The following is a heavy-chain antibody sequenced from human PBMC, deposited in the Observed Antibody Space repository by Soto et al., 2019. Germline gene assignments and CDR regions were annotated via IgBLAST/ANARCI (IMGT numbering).Heavy chain of an antibody. V-gene: IGHV5-51*01. J-gene: IGHJ4*02. D-gene: IGHD3-9*01. CDR3: SRRVYYDLLKKTY. CDR2: IYPGNSDT. Sequence: GEGLKISCKGSGYNFANYWIGWVRQMPGKGLEWMGIIYPGNSDTRYSPSFQGQVTISADTSISTAYLEWSSLKASDTAIYYCSRRVYYDLLKKTYSSQGTLVTVSS. CDR1: GYNFANYW.